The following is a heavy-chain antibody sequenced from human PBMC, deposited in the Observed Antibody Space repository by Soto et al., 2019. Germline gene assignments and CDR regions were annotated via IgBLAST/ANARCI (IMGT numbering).Heavy chain of an antibody. CDR2: IGGAGNAA. V-gene: IGHV3-23*01. J-gene: IGHJ4*02. CDR1: GFTFRNYA. CDR3: AKHFVFWSSPPGRYFDD. Sequence: GGSLRLSCAASGFTFRNYAVSWVRQAPGKGLEWVSAIGGAGNAAFYADSVKGRFTISRDNPKNTLFLQMNSLRAEDTAVYYCAKHFVFWSSPPGRYFDDWGQGTLVTVSS. D-gene: IGHD3-3*01.